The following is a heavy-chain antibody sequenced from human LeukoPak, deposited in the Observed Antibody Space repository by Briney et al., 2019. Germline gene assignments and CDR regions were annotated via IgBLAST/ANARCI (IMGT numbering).Heavy chain of an antibody. V-gene: IGHV1-3*01. CDR3: ARDLTMIRGAAFYYYYGMDV. Sequence: ASVKVSCKASGYTFTSYAIHWVRQAPGQRLEWLGWINGCNGNTKYSQKFQDRVTITRDTSASTAYMELSSLRSEDTAVYYCARDLTMIRGAAFYYYYGMDVWGKGTTVTVSS. CDR2: INGCNGNT. D-gene: IGHD3-10*01. CDR1: GYTFTSYA. J-gene: IGHJ6*04.